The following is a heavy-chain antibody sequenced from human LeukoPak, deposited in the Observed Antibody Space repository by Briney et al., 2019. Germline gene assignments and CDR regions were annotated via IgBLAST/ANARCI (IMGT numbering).Heavy chain of an antibody. V-gene: IGHV4-30-4*01. CDR3: ARDLSITMIRGVTFDY. D-gene: IGHD3-10*01. J-gene: IGHJ4*02. CDR1: GGSISSGDYY. Sequence: SETLSLTCTVSGGSISSGDYYWSWIRQPPGKGLEWIGYIYYSGSAYYNPSLKSRVTVSIDASKNQFSLKLSSVTAADTAVYYCARDLSITMIRGVTFDYWGQGALVTVSS. CDR2: IYYSGSA.